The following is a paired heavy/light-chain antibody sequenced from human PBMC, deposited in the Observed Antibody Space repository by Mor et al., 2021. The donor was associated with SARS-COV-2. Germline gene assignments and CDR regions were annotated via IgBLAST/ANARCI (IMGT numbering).Heavy chain of an antibody. D-gene: IGHD3-9*01. Sequence: QVQLVQSGAEVKKPRASVKVSCKSSGNTLPNYYMHWVRQAPGQGLEWMGRINPKSGDTKFVEKFQGRVTLTRDTSINTVYMELNRLTSDDTAIYYCARGRWIWTGANIFDFWGQGTLVTVSS. CDR3: ARGRWIWTGANIFDF. V-gene: IGHV1-2*06. CDR1: GNTLPNYY. J-gene: IGHJ4*02. CDR2: INPKSGDT.
Light chain of an antibody. Sequence: EIVLTQSPGTLSLSPGERATLSCRASQSVSSSYLAWFQQKPGQAPRLLIYGASTRATDIPDRFSGSGSGTDFTLTINRLEPEDFAVYYCQQYDGSSWTFGLGTKVDIK. J-gene: IGKJ1*01. CDR3: QQYDGSSWT. CDR1: QSVSSSY. V-gene: IGKV3-20*01. CDR2: GAS.